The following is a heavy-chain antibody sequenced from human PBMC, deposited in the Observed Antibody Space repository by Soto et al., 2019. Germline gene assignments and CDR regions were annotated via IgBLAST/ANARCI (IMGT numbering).Heavy chain of an antibody. Sequence: ASVKVSCKASGYIFTNYGISWVRQAPGQGLEWMGWISAKHGNTHYAQKLQGRVTMTTDTSTSTAYMELRSLTSDDTAVYYCTRDTLKQPIVGFQENWFDPWG. D-gene: IGHD3-16*01. J-gene: IGHJ5*02. CDR2: ISAKHGNT. CDR1: GYIFTNYG. CDR3: TRDTLKQPIVGFQENWFDP. V-gene: IGHV1-18*04.